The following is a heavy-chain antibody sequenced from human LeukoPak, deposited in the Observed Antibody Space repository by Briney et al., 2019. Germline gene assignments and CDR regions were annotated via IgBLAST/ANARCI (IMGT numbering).Heavy chain of an antibody. CDR3: ATELSGSYARFAFDI. Sequence: ASVKVSCKVSGYTLTELSMHWVRQAPGKGLEWMGGFDPEDGETIYAQKFQGRVTMTEDTSTDTAYMELSSLRSEDTAVYYGATELSGSYARFAFDIWGQGTMVTVSS. J-gene: IGHJ3*02. V-gene: IGHV1-24*01. CDR1: GYTLTELS. CDR2: FDPEDGET. D-gene: IGHD1-26*01.